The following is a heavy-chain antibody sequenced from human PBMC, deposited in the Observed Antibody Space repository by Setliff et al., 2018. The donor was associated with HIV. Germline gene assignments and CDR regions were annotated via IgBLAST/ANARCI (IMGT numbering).Heavy chain of an antibody. CDR2: IGSLGDK. CDR1: GFTFNDYH. J-gene: IGHJ4*02. Sequence: SGGSLRLSCVGSGFTFNDYHISWIRQAPGKGLEWISYIGSLGDKEYADSVKGRFTISRDNARKSVYLQIDSLRAEDTAVYYCARDRGYDLDYFDYWGQGTLVTVSS. V-gene: IGHV3-11*05. D-gene: IGHD5-12*01. CDR3: ARDRGYDLDYFDY.